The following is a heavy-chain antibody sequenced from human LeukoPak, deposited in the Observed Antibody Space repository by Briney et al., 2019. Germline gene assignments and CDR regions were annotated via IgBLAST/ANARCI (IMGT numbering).Heavy chain of an antibody. Sequence: EASVKASCKASGYTFTDYYLHWVRQAPGQGFEWMGWINPNSGDTNYAQKFQGRVTMTRDTSISTAHMEMSRLRSDDTAVYYCARANFLYCSSTTCLFDYWGQGTLVTVSS. CDR2: INPNSGDT. CDR3: ARANFLYCSSTTCLFDY. CDR1: GYTFTDYY. J-gene: IGHJ4*02. D-gene: IGHD2-2*01. V-gene: IGHV1-2*02.